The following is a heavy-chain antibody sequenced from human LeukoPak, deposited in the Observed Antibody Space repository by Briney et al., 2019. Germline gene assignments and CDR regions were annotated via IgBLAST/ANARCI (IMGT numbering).Heavy chain of an antibody. CDR2: ISYDGSNK. J-gene: IGHJ4*02. Sequence: GGSLRLSCAASGFTFSSYAMHWVRQAPGKGLEWVAVISYDGSNKYYADSVKGRFTISRDNSKNTLYLQMNSLRAEDTAVYYCARGPALRDYFDYWGQGTLVTVSS. V-gene: IGHV3-30*04. CDR1: GFTFSSYA. D-gene: IGHD2-15*01. CDR3: ARGPALRDYFDY.